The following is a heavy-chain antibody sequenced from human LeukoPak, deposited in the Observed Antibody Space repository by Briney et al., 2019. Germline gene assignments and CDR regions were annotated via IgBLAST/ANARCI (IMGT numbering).Heavy chain of an antibody. Sequence: PGGSLRLSCAASGFTFSSYAMSWVRQAPGKGLEWVSAISGSGGSTYYADSVKGRFTISRDNSKNTLYLQMNSLRAEDTAVYYCAKDLRITMIVVVTEGFDYWGQGTLVTVSS. D-gene: IGHD3-22*01. CDR1: GFTFSSYA. CDR2: ISGSGGST. CDR3: AKDLRITMIVVVTEGFDY. V-gene: IGHV3-23*01. J-gene: IGHJ4*02.